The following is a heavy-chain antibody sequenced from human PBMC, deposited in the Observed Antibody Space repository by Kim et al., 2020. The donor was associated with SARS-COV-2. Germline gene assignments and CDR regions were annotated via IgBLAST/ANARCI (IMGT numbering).Heavy chain of an antibody. J-gene: IGHJ4*02. Sequence: YAESVKGRFTISRDNSKKTLYLQLNSLRAEDTAVYYCAIVASKLRFLNFEYWGQGTLVTVSP. V-gene: IGHV3-23*01. D-gene: IGHD3-3*01. CDR3: AIVASKLRFLNFEY.